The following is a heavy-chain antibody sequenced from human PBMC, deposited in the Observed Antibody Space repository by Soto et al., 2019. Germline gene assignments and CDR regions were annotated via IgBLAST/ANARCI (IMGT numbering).Heavy chain of an antibody. CDR2: MNPNSGNT. V-gene: IGHV1-8*01. J-gene: IGHJ6*02. Sequence: QVQLVQSGAEVKKPGASVKVSCKASGYTFTSYDINWVRQATGQGLEWMGWMNPNSGNTGYAQKFQGRVTMTRNTSISTAYMELSSVRSEDTAVDYCARGVAAIGDGYYYGMDVWGQGTTVTVSS. D-gene: IGHD5-12*01. CDR3: ARGVAAIGDGYYYGMDV. CDR1: GYTFTSYD.